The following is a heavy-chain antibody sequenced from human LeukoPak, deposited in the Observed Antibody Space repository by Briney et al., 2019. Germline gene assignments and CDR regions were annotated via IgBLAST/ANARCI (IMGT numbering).Heavy chain of an antibody. CDR1: GGSISSGDCY. CDR3: ARGRISSDSSGYLPPTLFDY. V-gene: IGHV4-30-4*01. CDR2: IYYSGST. D-gene: IGHD3-22*01. J-gene: IGHJ4*02. Sequence: SETLSLTCTVSGGSISSGDCYWGWIRQPPGKGLEWSGYIYYSGSTYYNPSLKSRVTISVDTSKNQFSLKLSSVTAADTAVYYCARGRISSDSSGYLPPTLFDYWGQGTLVTVSS.